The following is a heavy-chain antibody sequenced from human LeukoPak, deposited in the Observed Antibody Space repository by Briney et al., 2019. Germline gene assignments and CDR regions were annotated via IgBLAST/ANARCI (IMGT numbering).Heavy chain of an antibody. Sequence: GASVKVSCKASGYTFTSYGISWVRQAPGQGLEWMGWISAYNGDTNYAQKLQGRVTMTTDTSTSTAYMELRSLRSDDTAVYYCAREAYCSSTSCYLRLIDYWGQETLVTVSS. CDR3: AREAYCSSTSCYLRLIDY. CDR1: GYTFTSYG. CDR2: ISAYNGDT. V-gene: IGHV1-18*01. D-gene: IGHD2-2*01. J-gene: IGHJ4*02.